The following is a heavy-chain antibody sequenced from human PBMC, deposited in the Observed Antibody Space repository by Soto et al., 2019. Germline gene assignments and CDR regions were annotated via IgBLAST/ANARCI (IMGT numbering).Heavy chain of an antibody. CDR2: ISAYNGNT. CDR1: GYTFTSYG. J-gene: IGHJ3*02. Sequence: ASVKVSCKASGYTFTSYGISWVRQAPGQGPEWMGWISAYNGNTNYAQKLQGRVTMTTDTSTSTAYMELRSLRSDDTAVYYCARMGMGLRGEYAFDIWGQGTMVTVSS. CDR3: ARMGMGLRGEYAFDI. V-gene: IGHV1-18*01. D-gene: IGHD4-17*01.